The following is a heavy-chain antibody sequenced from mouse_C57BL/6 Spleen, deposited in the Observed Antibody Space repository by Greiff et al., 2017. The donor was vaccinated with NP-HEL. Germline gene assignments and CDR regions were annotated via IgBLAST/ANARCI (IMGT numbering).Heavy chain of an antibody. J-gene: IGHJ4*01. CDR3: ARSGSFYAMDY. D-gene: IGHD3-1*01. Sequence: VQLQESDAELVKPGASVKISCKVSGYTFTDHTIHWMKQRPEQGLEWIGYIYPRDGSTKYNEKFKGKATITADTSSNTAYLQLSSLTSEDTAVYYCARSGSFYAMDYWGQGTSVTVSS. CDR1: GYTFTDHT. CDR2: IYPRDGST. V-gene: IGHV1-78*01.